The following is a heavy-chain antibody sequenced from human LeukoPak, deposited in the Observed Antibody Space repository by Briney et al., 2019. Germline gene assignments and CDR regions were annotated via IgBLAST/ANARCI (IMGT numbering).Heavy chain of an antibody. V-gene: IGHV1-2*02. Sequence: EASVKVSCKASGYTFTGYYMHWVRQAPGQGLEWMGWINPNSGGTNYAQKFQGRVTMTRDTSISTAYMELSRLRSDDTAVYYCASGREYCSGGSCHSSDDAFDIWGQGTMVTVSS. CDR2: INPNSGGT. D-gene: IGHD2-15*01. CDR1: GYTFTGYY. J-gene: IGHJ3*02. CDR3: ASGREYCSGGSCHSSDDAFDI.